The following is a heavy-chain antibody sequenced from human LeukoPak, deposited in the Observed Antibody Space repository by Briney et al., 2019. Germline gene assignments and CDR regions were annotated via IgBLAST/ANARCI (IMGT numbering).Heavy chain of an antibody. CDR2: VHLSGAS. D-gene: IGHD1-26*01. J-gene: IGHJ4*02. Sequence: TPSGTLSLTCGVFGGSIFTTNWWSWVRQPPGKGLEWIGEVHLSGASNYNPSLKSRVSMSIDNSKNQLSLKLISVTDANTAIYYCERESGAFCPFGFWGQGTLVTVSS. CDR3: ERESGAFCPFGF. CDR1: GGSIFTTNW. V-gene: IGHV4-4*02.